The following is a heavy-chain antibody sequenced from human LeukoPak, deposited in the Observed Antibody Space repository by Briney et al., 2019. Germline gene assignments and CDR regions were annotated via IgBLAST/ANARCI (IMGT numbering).Heavy chain of an antibody. V-gene: IGHV3-74*01. Sequence: PGGSLRLSCAASGFTFSSYWMHWVRQAPGKGLVWVSRINSDGSSTSYADSVKGRFTISRDNAKNTLYLQMNSLRAEDTAVYYCASLGSGLRDGYWGQGTLVTVSS. J-gene: IGHJ4*02. CDR3: ASLGSGLRDGY. CDR1: GFTFSSYW. CDR2: INSDGSST. D-gene: IGHD6-19*01.